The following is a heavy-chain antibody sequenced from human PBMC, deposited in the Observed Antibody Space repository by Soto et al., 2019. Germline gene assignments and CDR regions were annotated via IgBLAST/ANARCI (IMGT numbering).Heavy chain of an antibody. J-gene: IGHJ4*02. D-gene: IGHD6-6*01. CDR2: IYWDDDK. V-gene: IGHV2-5*02. CDR1: GFSLSTSGVG. Sequence: QITLKESGPTLVKPTQTLTLTCTFSGFSLSTSGVGVGWIRQPPGKALEWLALIYWDDDKRYSPSLNSRLTITKATSKNQAVLTMTNMDPVDTATYYCAHSRPPRLLDHWGQGTLVTVSS. CDR3: AHSRPPRLLDH.